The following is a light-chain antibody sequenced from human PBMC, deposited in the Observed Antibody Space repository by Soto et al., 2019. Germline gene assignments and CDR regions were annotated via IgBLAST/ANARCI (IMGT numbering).Light chain of an antibody. Sequence: GNTVTITWRASESISTWLAWYQQKPGKAPKLLIYGASSLESGVPPRFSGDGSGTEFTLTISSLQRDDFGIYYCQQYSRLWTFGQGTKVDIK. CDR3: QQYSRLWT. J-gene: IGKJ1*01. CDR2: GAS. V-gene: IGKV1-5*03. CDR1: ESISTW.